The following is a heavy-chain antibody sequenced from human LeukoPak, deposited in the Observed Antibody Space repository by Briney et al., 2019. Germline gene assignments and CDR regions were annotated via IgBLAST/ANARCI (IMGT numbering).Heavy chain of an antibody. J-gene: IGHJ6*03. Sequence: GRSLRLSCAASGFTFSDYYMSWIRQAPGKGLEWLSYISSSGSTIYYADSVKGRFTISRDNAKNSLYLQMNSLRAEDTAVYYCARGTSSSSWPHYYYYYYMDVWGKGTTVTISS. CDR2: ISSSGSTI. CDR1: GFTFSDYY. CDR3: ARGTSSSSWPHYYYYYYMDV. D-gene: IGHD6-13*01. V-gene: IGHV3-11*01.